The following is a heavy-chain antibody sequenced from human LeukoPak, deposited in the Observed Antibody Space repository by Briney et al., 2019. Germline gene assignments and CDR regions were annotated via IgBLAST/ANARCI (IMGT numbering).Heavy chain of an antibody. CDR2: IIPIFGTA. D-gene: IGHD4-23*01. CDR1: GGTFSSYA. CDR3: AGGGRNSVGKANY. V-gene: IGHV1-69*13. J-gene: IGHJ4*02. Sequence: PGASVKFSCKASGGTFSSYAISWVRQAPGQGLEWMGGIIPIFGTANYAQKFQGRVTITADESTSTAYMELSSLRSEDAAVYYCAGGGRNSVGKANYWGQGTLVTVSS.